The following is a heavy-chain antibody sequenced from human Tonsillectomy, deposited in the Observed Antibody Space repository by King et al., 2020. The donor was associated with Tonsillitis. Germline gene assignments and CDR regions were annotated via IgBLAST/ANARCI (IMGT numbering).Heavy chain of an antibody. CDR2: ISAYNGNT. CDR1: GYTFTSYG. V-gene: IGHV1-18*04. D-gene: IGHD2-21*02. J-gene: IGHJ6*02. Sequence: QLVQSGAEVKKPGASVKVSCKASGYTFTSYGISWVRQAPGQGLEWKGWISAYNGNTNYAQKLQGRVTMTTDTSTSTAYMELRSLRSDDTAVYYCARGVVVTATPPFFYYYYGMDVWGQGTTVTVSS. CDR3: ARGVVVTATPPFFYYYYGMDV.